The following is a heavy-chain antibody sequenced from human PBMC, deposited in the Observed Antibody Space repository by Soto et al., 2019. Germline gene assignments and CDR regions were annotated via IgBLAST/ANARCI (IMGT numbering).Heavy chain of an antibody. J-gene: IGHJ4*02. CDR2: IWSDGSKK. CDR3: AREQYYYDSSAYYS. Sequence: GGSLRLSCVASQFTFSNFDMHWVRQAPGKGLEWVAVIWSDGSKKDYAESVRGRFTISRDNSKNTLYLQMNSLRAEDTAVYFCAREQYYYDSSAYYSWGPGTPVTVSS. V-gene: IGHV3-33*01. D-gene: IGHD3-22*01. CDR1: QFTFSNFD.